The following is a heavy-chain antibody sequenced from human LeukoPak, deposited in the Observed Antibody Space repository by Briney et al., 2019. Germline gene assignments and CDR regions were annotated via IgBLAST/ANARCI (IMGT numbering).Heavy chain of an antibody. CDR1: GYSFTSYW. Sequence: GEPLKISCKGSGYSFTSYWIGWVRQMPGKDLEGMGIIYPGDSDLSYSPSFQGQVTISANKSISTAYLQWSSLKASDTAMYYCARVYYFDSGGYYFDYWGQGTLVTVSS. CDR2: IYPGDSDL. CDR3: ARVYYFDSGGYYFDY. V-gene: IGHV5-51*01. D-gene: IGHD3-22*01. J-gene: IGHJ4*02.